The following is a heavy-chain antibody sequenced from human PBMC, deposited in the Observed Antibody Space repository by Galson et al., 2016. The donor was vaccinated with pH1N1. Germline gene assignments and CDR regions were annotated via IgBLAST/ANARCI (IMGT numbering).Heavy chain of an antibody. CDR2: VYPGDSDT. V-gene: IGHV5-51*03. D-gene: IGHD3-10*01. CDR3: ARLRGGIIVVREVYFDL. J-gene: IGHJ4*02. CDR1: GYSFTSYW. Sequence: QSGAEVKKPGESLKISCRGSGYSFTSYWIAWVRQKPGKGLEWMGIVYPGDSDTRYSPSFRGLFTFSADKSIGTAYRQWSSLEASDTAIYYCARLRGGIIVVREVYFDLWGQGTLVTVSP.